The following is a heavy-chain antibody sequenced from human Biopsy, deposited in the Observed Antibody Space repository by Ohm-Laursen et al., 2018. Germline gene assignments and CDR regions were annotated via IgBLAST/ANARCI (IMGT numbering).Heavy chain of an antibody. J-gene: IGHJ4*02. CDR3: ARLQANNGWYEDY. V-gene: IGHV3-23*01. Sequence: SLRLSCSASGFTFGDYAMNWVRQAPGKGLQWVSTISGSGTTTYYADSVKGRFTISRDNSKNTLFLQMNSLRVEDAAIYYCARLQANNGWYEDYWGQGTLVTVSS. CDR1: GFTFGDYA. CDR2: ISGSGTTT. D-gene: IGHD6-19*01.